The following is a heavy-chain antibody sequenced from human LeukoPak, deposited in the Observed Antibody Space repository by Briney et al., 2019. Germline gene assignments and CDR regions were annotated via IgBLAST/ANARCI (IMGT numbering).Heavy chain of an antibody. J-gene: IGHJ3*02. CDR2: IYYSGST. CDR1: GGSISSSSYY. D-gene: IGHD3-22*01. V-gene: IGHV4-39*07. CDR3: ARDEDPQQDYYDSSGYYPGAFDI. Sequence: SETLSLTCTVSGGSISSSSYYWGWIRQPPGKGLEWIGSIYYSGSTYYNPSLKSRVTISVDTSKNQFSLKLSSVTAADTAVYYCARDEDPQQDYYDSSGYYPGAFDIWGQGTMVTVSS.